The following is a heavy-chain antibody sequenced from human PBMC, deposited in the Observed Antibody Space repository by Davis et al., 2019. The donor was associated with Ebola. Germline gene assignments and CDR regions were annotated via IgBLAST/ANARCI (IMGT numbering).Heavy chain of an antibody. CDR1: GFTFTSYA. CDR3: ARSRYDVFEY. J-gene: IGHJ4*02. D-gene: IGHD1-1*01. CDR2: ISGSGGST. Sequence: PSESLSLSCAASGFTFTSYAMRWVRQAPGKGLEWVSAISGSGGSTYYADSVKGRFTISRDNSKNTLYLQMSSRRAEDTAVYYCARSRYDVFEYWGQGTLVTVSS. V-gene: IGHV3-23*01.